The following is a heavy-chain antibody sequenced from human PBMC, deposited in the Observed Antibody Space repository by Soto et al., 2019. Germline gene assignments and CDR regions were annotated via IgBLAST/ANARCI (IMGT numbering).Heavy chain of an antibody. CDR2: IYPGDSDT. J-gene: IGHJ3*02. D-gene: IGHD3-10*01. CDR1: GYSFTSYW. V-gene: IGHV5-51*01. CDR3: ARHRITYYYGSGSYDAFDI. Sequence: GESLKISCKGSGYSFTSYWIGWVRQMPGKGLEWMGIIYPGDSDTRYSPSFQGQVTISADKSISTAYLQWSSLKASDTAMYYCARHRITYYYGSGSYDAFDIWGQGTMVNVS.